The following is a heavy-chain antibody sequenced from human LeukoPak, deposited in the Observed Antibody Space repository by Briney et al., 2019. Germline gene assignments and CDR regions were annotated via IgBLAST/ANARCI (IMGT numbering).Heavy chain of an antibody. J-gene: IGHJ6*02. CDR2: IYYSGST. D-gene: IGHD3-3*01. CDR3: ARVPFWSGYPGYYYGMDV. Sequence: PSETLSLTCTVSGGSISSGDYYWSWIRQPPGKGLEWIGYIYYSGSTYYNPSLKSRVAISADTSKNQFSLKLSSVTAADTAVYYCARVPFWSGYPGYYYGMDVWGQGTTVTVSS. CDR1: GGSISSGDYY. V-gene: IGHV4-30-4*01.